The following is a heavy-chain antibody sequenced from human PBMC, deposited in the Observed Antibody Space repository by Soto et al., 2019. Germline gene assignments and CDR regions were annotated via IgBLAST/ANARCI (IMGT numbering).Heavy chain of an antibody. CDR3: AKNYDSSGWYLGEFDY. J-gene: IGHJ4*02. CDR2: ISYDGSNK. CDR1: GFTFSSYG. V-gene: IGHV3-30*18. D-gene: IGHD6-19*01. Sequence: GGSLRLSCAASGFTFSSYGMHWVRQAPGKGLEWVAVISYDGSNKYYADSVKGRFTISRDNSKNTLYLQMNSLRAEDTAVYYCAKNYDSSGWYLGEFDYWGQGTLVTVSS.